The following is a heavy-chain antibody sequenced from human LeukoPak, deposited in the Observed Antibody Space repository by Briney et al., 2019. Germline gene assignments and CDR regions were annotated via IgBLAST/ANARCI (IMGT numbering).Heavy chain of an antibody. V-gene: IGHV1-8*03. D-gene: IGHD2-2*01. CDR1: GYTFTSYD. CDR3: AREMCSSTSCPFDY. J-gene: IGHJ4*02. CDR2: MNPNSGNT. Sequence: ASVKVSCKASGYTFTSYDINWVRQATGQGLEWMGWMNPNSGNTGYAQKFQGRVTITRNTSISTAYMELSSLRSEDTAVYYCAREMCSSTSCPFDYWGQGTLVTVSS.